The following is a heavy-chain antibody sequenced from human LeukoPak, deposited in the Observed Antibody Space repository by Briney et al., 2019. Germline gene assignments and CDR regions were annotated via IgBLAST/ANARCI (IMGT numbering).Heavy chain of an antibody. CDR1: GGTFSSYA. CDR2: IIPILGIA. D-gene: IGHD1-26*01. V-gene: IGHV1-69*04. Sequence: SVKVSCKASGGTFSSYAISWVRQAPGQGLEWMGRIIPILGIANYAQKFQGRVTITADKSTSTAYMELSSLRSEDTAVYYCARVVGIVGPTSQGIDFDYWGQGTLVTVSS. CDR3: ARVVGIVGPTSQGIDFDY. J-gene: IGHJ4*02.